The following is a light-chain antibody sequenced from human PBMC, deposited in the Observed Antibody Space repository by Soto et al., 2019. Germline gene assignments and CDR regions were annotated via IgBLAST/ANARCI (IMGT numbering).Light chain of an antibody. J-gene: IGKJ4*01. Sequence: EIVLTQSPASLSVSPGERATLSCRASQSLGSNLAWYQQRPGQAPRLLIYDASTRATGIPARFSGSGSGTEFALTISSLQSEDFALFFCQHYYKWPLSFGGGTKVEIK. V-gene: IGKV3-15*01. CDR2: DAS. CDR3: QHYYKWPLS. CDR1: QSLGSN.